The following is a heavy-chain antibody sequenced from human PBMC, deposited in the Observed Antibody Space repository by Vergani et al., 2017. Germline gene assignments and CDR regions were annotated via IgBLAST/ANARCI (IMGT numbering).Heavy chain of an antibody. CDR2: TWYDGNNK. CDR3: ARDLRLLYNRFDP. CDR1: GFTFNPYG. J-gene: IGHJ5*02. V-gene: IGHV3-33*01. Sequence: QVQLVESGGGVVQPGRSPRLSCAASGFTFNPYGMHWVRQAPGKGLEWVAVTWYDGNNKQYADSVKGRFTISRDNSKSTMYLQMNSLRDEDTGVYYCARDLRLLYNRFDPWGQGTLVTVSS. D-gene: IGHD1-14*01.